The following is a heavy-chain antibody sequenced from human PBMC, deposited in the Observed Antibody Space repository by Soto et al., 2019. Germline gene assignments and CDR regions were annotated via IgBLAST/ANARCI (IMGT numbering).Heavy chain of an antibody. D-gene: IGHD3-3*01. V-gene: IGHV1-18*04. CDR1: GYTFTSYG. J-gene: IGHJ6*02. CDR2: ISAYNGNT. Sequence: ASVKVSCKASGYTFTSYGISWVRQAPGQGLEWMGWISAYNGNTNYAQKLQGRVTMTTDTSTSTAYMELRSLRSDDTAVYYCARDYSADFWSGYDPTDYYYYGMDVWGQGTTVTVSS. CDR3: ARDYSADFWSGYDPTDYYYYGMDV.